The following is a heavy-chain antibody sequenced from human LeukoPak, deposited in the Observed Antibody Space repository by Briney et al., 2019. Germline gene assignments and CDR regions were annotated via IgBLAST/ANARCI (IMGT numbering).Heavy chain of an antibody. D-gene: IGHD2-15*01. CDR3: ARDERFCNGDNHYPDLGY. V-gene: IGHV1-2*02. CDR2: INPNTGDT. Sequence: ASVKVSRKASGYTLTGYFLFWVRPAPGQGLEWMGWINPNTGDTWYGQKFQGRVTLTRDTSIRTTYMELSSLRSDDTAVYYCARDERFCNGDNHYPDLGYWGQGTLVTVSS. CDR1: GYTLTGYF. J-gene: IGHJ4*02.